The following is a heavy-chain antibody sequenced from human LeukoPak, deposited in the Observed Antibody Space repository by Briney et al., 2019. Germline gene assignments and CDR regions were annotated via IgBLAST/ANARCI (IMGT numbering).Heavy chain of an antibody. V-gene: IGHV1-69*13. CDR3: ARGVVTAIRYYYYGMDV. J-gene: IGHJ6*02. CDR2: IIPIFGTA. D-gene: IGHD2-21*02. CDR1: GGTFGSYA. Sequence: SVKVSCKASGGTFGSYAISWVRQAPGQGLEWMGGIIPIFGTANYAQKFQGRVTITADESTSTAYMELSSLRSEDTAVYYCARGVVTAIRYYYYGMDVWGQGTTVTVSS.